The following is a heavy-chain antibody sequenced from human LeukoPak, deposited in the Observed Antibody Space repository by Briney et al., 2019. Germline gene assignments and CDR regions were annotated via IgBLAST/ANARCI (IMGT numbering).Heavy chain of an antibody. V-gene: IGHV3-11*01. CDR2: ISSSGSTI. CDR1: GFTFSDYY. Sequence: GGSLRLSCAASGFTFSDYYMSWLRQAPGKGLEWVSYISSSGSTIYYADSVKGRFTISRDNAKNSLYLQMNSLRAEDTAVYYCARGAFSGYETFDYWGQGTLVTVSS. D-gene: IGHD5-12*01. CDR3: ARGAFSGYETFDY. J-gene: IGHJ4*02.